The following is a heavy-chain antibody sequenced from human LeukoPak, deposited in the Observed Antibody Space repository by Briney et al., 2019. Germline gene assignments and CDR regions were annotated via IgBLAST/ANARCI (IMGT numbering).Heavy chain of an antibody. J-gene: IGHJ5*02. CDR1: GGSISSYY. CDR2: IYYSGST. D-gene: IGHD2-2*01. V-gene: IGHV4-59*01. CDR3: AREEYCSSTSCYAGVFDP. Sequence: SETLSLTCTVSGGSISSYYWSWLRQPPGKGLEWIGYIYYSGSTNYNPSLKSRVTISVDTSKNQFSLKLSSVTAADTAVYYCAREEYCSSTSCYAGVFDPWGQGTLVTVSS.